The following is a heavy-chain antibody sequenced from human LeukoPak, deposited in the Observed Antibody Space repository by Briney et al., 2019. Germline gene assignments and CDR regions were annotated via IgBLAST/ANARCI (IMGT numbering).Heavy chain of an antibody. CDR3: ARDITNLLNWFDP. CDR1: GFTFSDYY. J-gene: IGHJ5*02. Sequence: GGSLRLSCAASGFTFSDYYMSWIRQAPGKGLEWVSYISSSGSTIYYADSVKGRFTISRGNAKNSLYLQMHSLTAEDTAVYYCARDITNLLNWFDPWGQGTLVTVSS. V-gene: IGHV3-11*01. D-gene: IGHD1-14*01. CDR2: ISSSGSTI.